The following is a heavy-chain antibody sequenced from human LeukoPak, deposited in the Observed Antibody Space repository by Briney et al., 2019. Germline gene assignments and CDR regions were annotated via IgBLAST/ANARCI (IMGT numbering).Heavy chain of an antibody. CDR1: GFTFSSYA. V-gene: IGHV3-33*08. J-gene: IGHJ4*02. Sequence: GGSLRLSCAASGFTFSSYAMHWVRQAPGKGLEWVAVIWYDGSNKYYADSVKGRFTISRDNSKNTLYLQMNSLRAEDTAVYYCARGEFLEWLSDLFDYWGQGTLVTVSS. D-gene: IGHD3-3*01. CDR3: ARGEFLEWLSDLFDY. CDR2: IWYDGSNK.